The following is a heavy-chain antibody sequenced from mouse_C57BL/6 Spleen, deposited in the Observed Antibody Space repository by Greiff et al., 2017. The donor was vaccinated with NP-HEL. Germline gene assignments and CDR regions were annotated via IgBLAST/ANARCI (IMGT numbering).Heavy chain of an antibody. D-gene: IGHD1-1*01. V-gene: IGHV5-12*01. Sequence: EVMLVESGGGLVQPGGSLKLSCAASGFTFSDYYMYWVRQTPEKRLEWVAYISNGGGSTYYPDTVKGRFTISRDNAKNTLYLQMSRLKSEDTAMYYCASYYYGSSYGAMDYWGQGTSVTVSS. CDR2: ISNGGGST. CDR1: GFTFSDYY. CDR3: ASYYYGSSYGAMDY. J-gene: IGHJ4*01.